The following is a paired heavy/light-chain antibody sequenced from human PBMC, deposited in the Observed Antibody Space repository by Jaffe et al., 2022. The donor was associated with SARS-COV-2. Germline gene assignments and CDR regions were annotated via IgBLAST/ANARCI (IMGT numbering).Light chain of an antibody. CDR2: DDS. Sequence: SYVLTQPPSVSVAPGQTARITCGGNNIGSKSVHWYQQKPGQAPVLVVYDDSDRPSGIPERFSGSNSGNTATLTISRVEAGDEADYYCQVWDSSSDHPDVVFGGGTKLTVL. J-gene: IGLJ2*01. CDR1: NIGSKS. CDR3: QVWDSSSDHPDVV. V-gene: IGLV3-21*02.
Heavy chain of an antibody. CDR1: GFTFSDYY. J-gene: IGHJ4*02. Sequence: QVQLVESGGGLVKPGGSLRLSCAASGFTFSDYYMSWIRQAPGKGLEWVSYISSSGSTIYYADSVKGRFTISRDNAKNSLYLQMNSLRAEDTAVYYCAREQGGDLDYWGQGTLVTVSS. D-gene: IGHD3-16*01. V-gene: IGHV3-11*01. CDR2: ISSSGSTI. CDR3: AREQGGDLDY.